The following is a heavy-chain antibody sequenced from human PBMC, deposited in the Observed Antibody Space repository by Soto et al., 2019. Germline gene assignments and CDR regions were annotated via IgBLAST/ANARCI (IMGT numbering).Heavy chain of an antibody. CDR2: ISYDGSNK. CDR1: GFTFSSYA. Sequence: GGSLRLSCAASGFTFSSYAMHWVRQAPGKGLEWVAVISYDGSNKYYADSVKGRFTISRDNSKNTLYLQMNSLRAEDTAVYYCAREDCSSTSCSYYYYYGMDVWGQGTTVTVS. J-gene: IGHJ6*02. CDR3: AREDCSSTSCSYYYYYGMDV. V-gene: IGHV3-30-3*01. D-gene: IGHD2-2*01.